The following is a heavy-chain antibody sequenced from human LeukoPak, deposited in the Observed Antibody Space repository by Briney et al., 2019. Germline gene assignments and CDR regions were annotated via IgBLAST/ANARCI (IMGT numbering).Heavy chain of an antibody. V-gene: IGHV3-21*01. CDR2: ISSSSSYI. D-gene: IGHD3-10*01. Sequence: PGGSLRLSCAASGFTFSSYSMNWVRQAPGKGLEWVSSISSSSSYIYYADSVKGRFTISRDNAKNSLYLQMNSLRAEDTAVYYCASKDYYGSVPDAFDIWGQGTMVTVSS. CDR1: GFTFSSYS. CDR3: ASKDYYGSVPDAFDI. J-gene: IGHJ3*02.